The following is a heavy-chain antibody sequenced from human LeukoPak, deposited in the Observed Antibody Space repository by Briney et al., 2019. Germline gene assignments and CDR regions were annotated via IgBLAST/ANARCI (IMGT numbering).Heavy chain of an antibody. CDR2: INPNSGGT. CDR1: GYTFTGYC. CDR3: ARDHAQRGWYLTSDYYFDY. J-gene: IGHJ4*02. D-gene: IGHD6-19*01. V-gene: IGHV1-2*02. Sequence: ASVKVSCKASGYTFTGYCMHWVRQAPGQGLEWMGWINPNSGGTNYAQKFQGRVTMTRDTSISTAYMELSRLRSDDTAVYYCARDHAQRGWYLTSDYYFDYWGQGTLVTVSS.